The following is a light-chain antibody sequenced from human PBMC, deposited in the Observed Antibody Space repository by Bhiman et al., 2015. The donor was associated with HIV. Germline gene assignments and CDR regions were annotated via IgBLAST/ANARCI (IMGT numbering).Light chain of an antibody. J-gene: IGLJ1*01. V-gene: IGLV2-14*01. Sequence: QSALTQPAFVSGSPGQSITISCTGTSSDVGGYNYVSWYQQHPGKVPKLMIYDVSKRPSGVSNRFSGSKSGNTASLTISGLQAEDEADYYCSSYTSSSSYVFGTGTKVTVL. CDR3: SSYTSSSSYV. CDR2: DVS. CDR1: SSDVGGYNY.